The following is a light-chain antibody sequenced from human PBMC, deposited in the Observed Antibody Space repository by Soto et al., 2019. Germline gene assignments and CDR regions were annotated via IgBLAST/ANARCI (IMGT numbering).Light chain of an antibody. Sequence: QSALTQPPSESGSPGQSVTICCTGTSSDVGAYKYVSWYQQYPGKAPKLMIYEVTKRPSGVPDRFSGSKSGNTASLTVSGLQAEDEADYYCTSYVGNDIWVFGGGTKLTVL. J-gene: IGLJ3*02. CDR2: EVT. V-gene: IGLV2-8*01. CDR3: TSYVGNDIWV. CDR1: SSDVGAYKY.